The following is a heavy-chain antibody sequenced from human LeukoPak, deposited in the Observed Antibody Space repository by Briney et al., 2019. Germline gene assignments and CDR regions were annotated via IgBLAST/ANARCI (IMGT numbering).Heavy chain of an antibody. V-gene: IGHV4-34*12. CDR3: ARFGSSTWYKGAFDI. CDR2: IVHSGNT. J-gene: IGHJ3*02. D-gene: IGHD6-13*01. Sequence: SETLSLTCAVYGVSFSGYYWSWVRQPPGKGLEWIGEIVHSGNTKYNPSLKSRVTISADTSKNQFSLNLTSVTAADTAVYYCARFGSSTWYKGAFDIWGQGTMVTVAS. CDR1: GVSFSGYY.